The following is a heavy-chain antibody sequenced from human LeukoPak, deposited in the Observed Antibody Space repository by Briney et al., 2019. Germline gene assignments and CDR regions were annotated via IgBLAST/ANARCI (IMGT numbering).Heavy chain of an antibody. CDR2: IYYSGST. D-gene: IGHD6-13*01. Sequence: SETLSLTCTVSGVSISSYYWSWIRQPPGKGLEWLGYIYYSGSTNYNPSLKSRVTISVDTSKNQFSLKLSSVTAADTAVYYCARARYSSSWACDYWGQGTLVTVSS. J-gene: IGHJ4*02. CDR1: GVSISSYY. V-gene: IGHV4-59*01. CDR3: ARARYSSSWACDY.